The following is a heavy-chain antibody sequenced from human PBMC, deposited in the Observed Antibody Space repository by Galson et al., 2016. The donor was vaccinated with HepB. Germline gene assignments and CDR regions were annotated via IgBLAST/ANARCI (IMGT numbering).Heavy chain of an antibody. CDR1: GFIFSSHA. V-gene: IGHV3-23*01. CDR3: AGPLVVTAIGATTDP. J-gene: IGHJ5*02. Sequence: SLRLSCAASGFIFSSHAMSWVRQAPGKGLEWVSAITGSGGGTYYADSVKGRFTISSDNSKTTLYLQMNSLTAEDTAVYYCAGPLVVTAIGATTDPWGQGTLGTVSS. CDR2: ITGSGGGT. D-gene: IGHD2-21*02.